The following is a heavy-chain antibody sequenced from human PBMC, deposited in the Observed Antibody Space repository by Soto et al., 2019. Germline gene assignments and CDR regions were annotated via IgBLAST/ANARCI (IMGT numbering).Heavy chain of an antibody. J-gene: IGHJ4*02. Sequence: SVKVSCKASGGTFSSYAISWVRQAPGQGLEWMGGISPIFGTANYAQKFQGRVTITADESTSTAYMELSSLRSEDTAVYYCARNPYDSSGYYFPSFDYWGQGTLVTVSS. V-gene: IGHV1-69*13. D-gene: IGHD3-22*01. CDR1: GGTFSSYA. CDR3: ARNPYDSSGYYFPSFDY. CDR2: ISPIFGTA.